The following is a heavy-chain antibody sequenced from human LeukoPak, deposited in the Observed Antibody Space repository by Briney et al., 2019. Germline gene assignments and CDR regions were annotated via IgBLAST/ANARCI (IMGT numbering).Heavy chain of an antibody. CDR3: ARFHDVVADDY. D-gene: IGHD2-15*01. CDR1: GFTFSSYA. Sequence: GGSLRLSCAASGFTFSSYAMHWVRQAPGKGLEWVAVISYDGSNKYYADSVKGRFIISRDNSKNTLYLQMNSLRAEDTAVYYCARFHDVVADDYWGQGTLVTVAS. J-gene: IGHJ4*02. V-gene: IGHV3-30-3*01. CDR2: ISYDGSNK.